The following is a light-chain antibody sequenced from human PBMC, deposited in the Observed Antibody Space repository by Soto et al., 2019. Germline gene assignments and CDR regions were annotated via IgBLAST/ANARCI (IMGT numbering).Light chain of an antibody. Sequence: EIVLTQSPGTLSLSPGERATLSCRASQSVSSSYLAWYQQKPGQAPRLLIYGASSRATGIPDRFSGSGSGTHITLTISRLEPEDFAVYYCQQYGSSPPLTFGGWTKVEIK. J-gene: IGKJ4*01. V-gene: IGKV3-20*01. CDR3: QQYGSSPPLT. CDR1: QSVSSSY. CDR2: GAS.